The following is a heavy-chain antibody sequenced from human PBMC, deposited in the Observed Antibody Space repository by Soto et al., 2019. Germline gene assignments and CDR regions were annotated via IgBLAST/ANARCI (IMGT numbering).Heavy chain of an antibody. Sequence: GDSLKISCKFAGYIFTSYCICFVRQMPGKGLEWMGIIYPGDSDTRYSPSFQGQVTISADKSISTAYLQWSSLKASDTAMYYCARRRYYDSSGFGWLDPWGQRPLVPVS. CDR1: GYIFTSYC. D-gene: IGHD3-22*01. CDR3: ARRRYYDSSGFGWLDP. J-gene: IGHJ5*02. CDR2: IYPGDSDT. V-gene: IGHV5-51*01.